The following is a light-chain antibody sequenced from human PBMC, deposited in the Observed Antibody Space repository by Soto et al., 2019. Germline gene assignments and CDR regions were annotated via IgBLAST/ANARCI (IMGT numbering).Light chain of an antibody. Sequence: EIVLTQSPVTLSLSQGERATLSCRASQSVSSSYLAWYQQKPGQAPRLLIYGASSRATGIPDRFSGSGSGTDFTLTIIRLEPEDFAVYYCQQYGSSPSTFGQGTRLE. V-gene: IGKV3-20*01. CDR2: GAS. CDR1: QSVSSSY. J-gene: IGKJ5*01. CDR3: QQYGSSPST.